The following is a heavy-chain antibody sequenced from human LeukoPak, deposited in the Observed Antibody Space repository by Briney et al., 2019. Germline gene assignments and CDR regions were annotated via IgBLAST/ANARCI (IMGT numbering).Heavy chain of an antibody. J-gene: IGHJ1*01. D-gene: IGHD6-19*01. Sequence: GGSLRLSCAASGFTFSSYAMSWVRQAPGKGLEWVSAISGSGGSTYYADSVKGRFTISRDNSKNTLYLQMNSLRAEDTALYHCVRWGVEAGMQDWGQGTLVTVS. CDR2: ISGSGGST. CDR1: GFTFSSYA. V-gene: IGHV3-23*01. CDR3: VRWGVEAGMQD.